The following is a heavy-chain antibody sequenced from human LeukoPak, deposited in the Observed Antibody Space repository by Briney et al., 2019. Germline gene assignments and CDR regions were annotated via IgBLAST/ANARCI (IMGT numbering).Heavy chain of an antibody. D-gene: IGHD1-7*01. J-gene: IGHJ3*02. CDR3: ARVVQLELGAFDI. CDR2: INPNSGGT. CDR1: GYTFTGYY. Sequence: ASVKVSCKASGYTFTGYYMHWVRQAPGQGLEWMGWINPNSGGTNYAQKFQGRVTMTRDTSISTAYMELSRLRSDDTAVYYCARVVQLELGAFDIWGQGTMVTVSS. V-gene: IGHV1-2*02.